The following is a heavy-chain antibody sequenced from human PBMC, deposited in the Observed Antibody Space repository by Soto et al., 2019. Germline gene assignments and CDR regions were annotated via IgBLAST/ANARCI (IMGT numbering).Heavy chain of an antibody. J-gene: IGHJ4*02. CDR1: GGSLTTPVW. CDR3: ARKAWTRLDY. Sequence: QLQLHESGPGLVKPSGTLSLTCGLSGGSLTTPVWWTWVRLRPGKGLEWIGEVFHGGSANYNPSLQSRVTISVDKSTNQFSLRLSSVTAADTAVYYCARKAWTRLDYWGQGALVTVSS. D-gene: IGHD1-1*01. V-gene: IGHV4-4*02. CDR2: VFHGGSA.